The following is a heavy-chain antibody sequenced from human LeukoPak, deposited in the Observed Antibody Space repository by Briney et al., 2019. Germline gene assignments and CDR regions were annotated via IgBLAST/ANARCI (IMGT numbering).Heavy chain of an antibody. CDR1: GASISGSGYY. D-gene: IGHD4-17*01. CDR2: IYYTGST. J-gene: IGHJ4*02. V-gene: IGHV4-61*08. CDR3: AREGRDGDYDY. Sequence: SETLSLTCTVSGASISGSGYYWGWIRQPPGKGLEWVGYIYYTGSTNYNPSLDSRVTISLDTSKNQFSLKLSSVTAADTAVYYCAREGRDGDYDYWGQGTLVTVSS.